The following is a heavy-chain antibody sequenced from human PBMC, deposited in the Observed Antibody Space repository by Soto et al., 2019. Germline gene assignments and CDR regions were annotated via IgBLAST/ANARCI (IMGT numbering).Heavy chain of an antibody. J-gene: IGHJ4*02. CDR1: GFTFSDYY. CDR2: ISSSGSDT. V-gene: IGHV3-11*05. Sequence: QVQLVESGGGLVKPGGCLRLSCAASGFTFSDYYMSWIRQAPGKGLEWVSYISSSGSDTNYADSVKGRFTVSRDNAKNSLYLKMSSLRAEDAAVYYCARSLRGYSGYSGYWGQGTLVTVSS. D-gene: IGHD5-12*01. CDR3: ARSLRGYSGYSGY.